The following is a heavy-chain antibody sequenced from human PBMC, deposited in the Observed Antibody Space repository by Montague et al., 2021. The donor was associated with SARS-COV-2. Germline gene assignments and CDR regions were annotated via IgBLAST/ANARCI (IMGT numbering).Heavy chain of an antibody. V-gene: IGHV4-38-2*01. CDR3: ARRGYTGSDYFDY. CDR1: GFSISSGFY. J-gene: IGHJ4*02. Sequence: ETLSLTCSVSGFSISSGFYWAWIRQSPGKGPEWIGTVYHSGYTHYNPSLKGRVTVSIDTSKSQFSLTVTSVTAADTAVYFCARRGYTGSDYFDYWGQGTLVTVSS. CDR2: VYHSGYT. D-gene: IGHD5-12*01.